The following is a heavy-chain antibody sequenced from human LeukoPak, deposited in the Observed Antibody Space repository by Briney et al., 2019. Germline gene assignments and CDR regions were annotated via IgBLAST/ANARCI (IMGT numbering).Heavy chain of an antibody. D-gene: IGHD5-18*01. CDR2: ISSSGSTI. CDR1: GFTFSDYY. V-gene: IGHV3-11*04. Sequence: GGSLRLSCAASGFTFSDYYMSWIRQAPGKGLEWVSYISSSGSTIYYADSVKGRFTISRDNSKNTLYLQMNSLRAEDTAVYYCAKGKYSYGYDYWGQGTLVTVSS. J-gene: IGHJ4*02. CDR3: AKGKYSYGYDY.